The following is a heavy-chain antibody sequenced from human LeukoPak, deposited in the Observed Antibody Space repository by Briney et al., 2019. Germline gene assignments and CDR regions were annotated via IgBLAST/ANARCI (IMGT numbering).Heavy chain of an antibody. CDR3: ARDREAYSNPMKDGAFDI. D-gene: IGHD4-11*01. V-gene: IGHV3-30*04. CDR1: GFTFSSYA. J-gene: IGHJ3*02. Sequence: PGGSLRLSSAASGFTFSSYAMYCVRQAPGRGLEWVAVISYDGSSKYSADSVKGRFTISRDNSKNTLYLQMNSLRPDDTAVYYCARDREAYSNPMKDGAFDIWGQGTMVTVSS. CDR2: ISYDGSSK.